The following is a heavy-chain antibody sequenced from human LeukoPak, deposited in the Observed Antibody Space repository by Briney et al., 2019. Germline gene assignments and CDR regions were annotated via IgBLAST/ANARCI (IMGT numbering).Heavy chain of an antibody. CDR2: ISAYNGNT. J-gene: IGHJ4*02. V-gene: IGHV1-18*01. D-gene: IGHD6-19*01. Sequence: GASVTVSCKASGYTFTSYGISWVRQAPGQGLEWMGWISAYNGNTNYAQKLQGRVTMTTDTSTSTAYMELRSLRSDDTAVYYCAREETLAVAGGRGFDYWGQGTLVTVSS. CDR1: GYTFTSYG. CDR3: AREETLAVAGGRGFDY.